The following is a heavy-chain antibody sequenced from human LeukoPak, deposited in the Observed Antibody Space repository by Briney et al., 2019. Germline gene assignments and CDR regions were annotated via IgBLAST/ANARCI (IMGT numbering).Heavy chain of an antibody. CDR1: GGTFSSYA. Sequence: SVKVSCKASGGTFSSYAISWVRQAPGQGLEWMGRIIPILGIANYAQQFQGRVTITTDESTSTAYMELSSLRFEDTAMYYCARVDRYHYYLDVWGKGTTVTVSS. V-gene: IGHV1-69*04. J-gene: IGHJ6*03. CDR3: ARVDRYHYYLDV. CDR2: IIPILGIA.